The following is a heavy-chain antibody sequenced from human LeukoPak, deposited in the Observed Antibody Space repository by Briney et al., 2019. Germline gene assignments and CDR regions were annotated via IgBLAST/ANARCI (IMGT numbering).Heavy chain of an antibody. CDR3: AKSNHHIVVVTAIPTWYFDL. CDR1: GFTFSSYA. J-gene: IGHJ2*01. CDR2: ISGSGGST. Sequence: GGSLRLSCAASGFTFSSYAMSWVRQAPGKELEWVSAISGSGGSTYYADSVKGPFTISRDNSKTTLYLQMNSLRAEDTAVYYCAKSNHHIVVVTAIPTWYFDLWGRGTLFTVSS. D-gene: IGHD2-21*02. V-gene: IGHV3-23*01.